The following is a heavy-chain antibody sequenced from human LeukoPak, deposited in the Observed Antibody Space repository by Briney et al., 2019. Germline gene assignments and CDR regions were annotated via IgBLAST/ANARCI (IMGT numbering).Heavy chain of an antibody. CDR2: IHSSGST. Sequence: NPSETLSLTCSVSGGSISNNYWSWIRQSPEKGLEWIGYIHSSGSTDYNPSFKSRVVVSVDTSKNQLSLKLYSVTAADTAVYYCARHGLKLVGASTIYFDNWGQGTLVTVSS. J-gene: IGHJ4*02. CDR1: GGSISNNY. V-gene: IGHV4-59*08. D-gene: IGHD1-26*01. CDR3: ARHGLKLVGASTIYFDN.